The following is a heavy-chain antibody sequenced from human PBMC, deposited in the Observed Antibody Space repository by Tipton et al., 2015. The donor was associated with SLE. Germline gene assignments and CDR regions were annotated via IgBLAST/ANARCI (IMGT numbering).Heavy chain of an antibody. Sequence: TLSLTCTVSGGSISSYYWSWIRQPPGKGLEWTGSVYYSGSTSYNPSLKSRVTISVDKSKNQFSLRLNSVTAADTAVYYCARVPFYYYYYMDVWGKGTTVTVSS. CDR2: VYYSGST. CDR1: GGSISSYY. V-gene: IGHV4-39*07. J-gene: IGHJ6*03. CDR3: ARVPFYYYYYMDV.